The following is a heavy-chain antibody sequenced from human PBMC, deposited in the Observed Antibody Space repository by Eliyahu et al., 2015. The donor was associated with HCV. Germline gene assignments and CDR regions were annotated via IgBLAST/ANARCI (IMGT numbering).Heavy chain of an antibody. CDR2: ISWDGGST. J-gene: IGHJ6*02. CDR1: GFTFDVYT. D-gene: IGHD2-2*01. CDR3: AKAAGYCSSTSCYEVRGMDV. V-gene: IGHV3-43*01. Sequence: EVQLVESGGVVVQPGGSLRLSCAASGFTFDVYTMXWVRQAPGKGLEWVSLISWDGGSTYYADSVKGRFTISRDNSKNSLYLQMNSLRTEDTALYYCAKAAGYCSSTSCYEVRGMDVWGQGTTVTVSS.